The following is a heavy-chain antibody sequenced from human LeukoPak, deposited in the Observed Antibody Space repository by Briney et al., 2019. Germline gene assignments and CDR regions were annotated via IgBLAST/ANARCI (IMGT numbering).Heavy chain of an antibody. CDR1: GGSISSSSYY. Sequence: SETLSLTCTVSGGSISSSSYYWGWIRQPPGKGLGWIGTIYYSGSTYYSPSLKSRITISVDTSKNQFSLKLSSVTAADTAVYYCARGKGVWRMAYSSSSPSPYYFDYWGQGTLVTVSS. D-gene: IGHD6-13*01. V-gene: IGHV4-39*07. CDR2: IYYSGST. J-gene: IGHJ4*02. CDR3: ARGKGVWRMAYSSSSPSPYYFDY.